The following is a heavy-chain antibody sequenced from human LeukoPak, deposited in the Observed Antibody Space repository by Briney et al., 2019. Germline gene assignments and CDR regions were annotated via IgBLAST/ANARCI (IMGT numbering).Heavy chain of an antibody. CDR3: ARAVGAIPFDY. Sequence: SETLSLTCAVYGGSFSGYYWSWIRQPPGKGLEWIGYIYYSGSTNYNPSLKSRVTISVDTSKNQFSLKLSSVTAADTAVYYCARAVGAIPFDYWGQGTLVTVSS. V-gene: IGHV4-59*01. J-gene: IGHJ4*02. D-gene: IGHD1-26*01. CDR2: IYYSGST. CDR1: GGSFSGYY.